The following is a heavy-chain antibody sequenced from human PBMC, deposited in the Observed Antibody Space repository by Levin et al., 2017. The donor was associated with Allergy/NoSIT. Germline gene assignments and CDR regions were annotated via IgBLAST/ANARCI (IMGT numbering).Heavy chain of an antibody. V-gene: IGHV3-74*01. CDR2: INSDGSST. Sequence: GESLKISCAASGFTFSSYWMHWVRQAPGKGLVWVSRINSDGSSTSYADSVKGRFTISRDNAKNTLYLQMNSLRAEDTAVYYCARDLSPGYYYGSGSYWYYFDYWGQGTLVTVSS. CDR1: GFTFSSYW. CDR3: ARDLSPGYYYGSGSYWYYFDY. J-gene: IGHJ4*02. D-gene: IGHD3-10*01.